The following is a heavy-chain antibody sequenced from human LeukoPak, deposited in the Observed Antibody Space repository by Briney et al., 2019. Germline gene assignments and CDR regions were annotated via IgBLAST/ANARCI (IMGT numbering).Heavy chain of an antibody. V-gene: IGHV3-74*01. CDR3: ARDAVDTANAV. Sequence: GGSLRLSCAASGFTFTTCWMHWVRQAPEKGLVWVSHINSDGSITSYADSVKGRFTVSRDNAKNTLYLQMNSLRAEDTAVYYCARDAVDTANAVWGQGTTVTVSS. CDR1: GFTFTTCW. CDR2: INSDGSIT. D-gene: IGHD5-18*01. J-gene: IGHJ6*02.